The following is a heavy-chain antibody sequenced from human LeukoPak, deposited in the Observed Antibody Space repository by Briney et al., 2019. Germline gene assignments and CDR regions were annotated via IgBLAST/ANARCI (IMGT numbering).Heavy chain of an antibody. D-gene: IGHD1-26*01. CDR3: ARGGSI. J-gene: IGHJ4*02. CDR2: MNQDGSER. V-gene: IGHV3-7*01. CDR1: GFTFISYL. Sequence: GGALRLSCAASGFTFISYLLSSVRQAPGRGVEGVANMNQDGSERYYVDSVRGRFTITRDNAKNSLDVQMSRLRVEDTAVYYCARGGSIGGQGTLVTVSS.